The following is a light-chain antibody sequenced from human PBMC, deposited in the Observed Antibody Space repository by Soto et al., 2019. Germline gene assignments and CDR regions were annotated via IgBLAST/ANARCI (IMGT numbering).Light chain of an antibody. CDR1: QSVNSN. CDR3: QQYNNWPRT. V-gene: IGKV3-15*01. Sequence: EIVSTQSPATLSLSPGERATLSGMASQSVNSNLAWYQQKAAQAPRLLIYGTSTRATGIPARFSGSGSGTDFTLTISSLQSEDFAVYYCQQYNNWPRTFGKGTKVDIK. J-gene: IGKJ1*01. CDR2: GTS.